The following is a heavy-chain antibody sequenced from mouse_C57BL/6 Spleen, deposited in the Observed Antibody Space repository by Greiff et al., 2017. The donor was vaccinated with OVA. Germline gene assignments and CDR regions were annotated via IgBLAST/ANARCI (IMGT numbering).Heavy chain of an antibody. Sequence: VQVVESGAELVRPGASVTLSCKASGYTFTDYEMHWVKQTPVHGLEWIGAIDPETGGTAYNQKFKGKAILTADKSSSTAYMELRSLTSEDSAVYYCTRSIGSYFDYWGQGTTLTVSS. CDR2: IDPETGGT. V-gene: IGHV1-15*01. CDR3: TRSIGSYFDY. D-gene: IGHD1-1*01. CDR1: GYTFTDYE. J-gene: IGHJ2*01.